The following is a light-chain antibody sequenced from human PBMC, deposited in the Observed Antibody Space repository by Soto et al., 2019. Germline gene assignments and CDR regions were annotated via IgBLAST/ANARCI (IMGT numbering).Light chain of an antibody. CDR1: QSVSSSY. V-gene: IGKV3-20*01. CDR2: GAS. CDR3: QQYGTSVPLT. J-gene: IGKJ4*01. Sequence: ENVLTQSPGTLSLSPGERATLSCRASQSVSSSYLAWYQQKPGQAPRLLIYGASTRATGITDRFSGSGSATDFTLTISRLEPEDFAVYYCQQYGTSVPLTFGGGTKVDIK.